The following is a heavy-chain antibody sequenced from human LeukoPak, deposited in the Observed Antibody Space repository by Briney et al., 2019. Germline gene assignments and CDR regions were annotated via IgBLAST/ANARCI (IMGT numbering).Heavy chain of an antibody. CDR1: GGSISSYY. CDR2: IYYSGST. Sequence: PSETLSLTCTVSGGSISSYYWSWIRQPPGKGLEWIGYIYYSGSTNYNPSLKSRVTISVDTSKNQFSLKLSSVTAADTAVYYCARAKDPLLRGSGYDWAYWGQGTLVTVSS. J-gene: IGHJ4*02. CDR3: ARAKDPLLRGSGYDWAY. D-gene: IGHD5-12*01. V-gene: IGHV4-59*08.